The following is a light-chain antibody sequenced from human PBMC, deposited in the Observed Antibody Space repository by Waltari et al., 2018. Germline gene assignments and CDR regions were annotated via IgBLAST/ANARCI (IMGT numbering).Light chain of an antibody. Sequence: DLQMPQSPSSLAASVGSRVTITCRASQNINNYLAWFQQKPGKVPKSLIYSASSLHRGVPSKFSGSRSGTDFTLTISSLQPEDVATYYCQQYNSDPFTFGGGTKVEI. CDR3: QQYNSDPFT. CDR1: QNINNY. CDR2: SAS. J-gene: IGKJ4*01. V-gene: IGKV1-16*02.